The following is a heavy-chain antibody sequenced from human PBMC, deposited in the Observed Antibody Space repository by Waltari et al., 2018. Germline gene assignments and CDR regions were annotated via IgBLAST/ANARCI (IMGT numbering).Heavy chain of an antibody. V-gene: IGHV4-38-2*02. CDR1: GYSISSGYY. CDR3: ARSASNFFDP. Sequence: QVQLQESGPGLVKPSETLSLICSVSGYSISSGYYWGWIRQPPGKGLEWLGSVFHRGTFYNPSLRSRVTISLDTSKNQFSLKVSSVTASDTAVYFCARSASNFFDPWGQGALVTVSS. J-gene: IGHJ5*02. CDR2: VFHRGT. D-gene: IGHD3-3*01.